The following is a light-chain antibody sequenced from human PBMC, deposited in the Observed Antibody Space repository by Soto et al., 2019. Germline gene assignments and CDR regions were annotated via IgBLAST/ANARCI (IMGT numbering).Light chain of an antibody. V-gene: IGKV3-15*01. Sequence: EIVMTQSPATLSVSPGERATLSCRASQSVSTNLAWYQQKPGQAPRLLIHGASKRATGIPVRFSGSGSGTEFTLTISSLQSEDFAVYYCQQYNQWPPYTFGQGTKVDSK. CDR2: GAS. CDR1: QSVSTN. CDR3: QQYNQWPPYT. J-gene: IGKJ2*01.